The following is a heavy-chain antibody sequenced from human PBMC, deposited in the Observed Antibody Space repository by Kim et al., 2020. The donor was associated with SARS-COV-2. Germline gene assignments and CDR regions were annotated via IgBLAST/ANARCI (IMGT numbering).Heavy chain of an antibody. V-gene: IGHV3-74*01. CDR1: GFTFKTYT. CDR2: ITSDGSDT. J-gene: IGHJ4*02. Sequence: GGSLRLSCAASGFTFKTYTMYWLRQAPGMGLVWVSRITSDGSDTSYADSVKGRFTISRDNANNRLYLQMNSLSAEDTAIYYCSRGHYGPDYWGQGTLAT. CDR3: SRGHYGPDY. D-gene: IGHD3-10*01.